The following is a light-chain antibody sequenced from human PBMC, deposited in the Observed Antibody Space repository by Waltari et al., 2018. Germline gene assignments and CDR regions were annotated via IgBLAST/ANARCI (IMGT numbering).Light chain of an antibody. CDR3: MQSIERPLT. J-gene: IGKJ5*01. Sequence: DIVMTQTPLSLSVTPGQPASISCRSRQSLLHTNGRTYFYWYLQKPGQPPQLLIYEISKRYSGVPDRFSGSGSGTDFTLKISRVEAEDVGVYYCMQSIERPLTFGQGTRLDIK. CDR2: EIS. V-gene: IGKV2D-29*01. CDR1: QSLLHTNGRTY.